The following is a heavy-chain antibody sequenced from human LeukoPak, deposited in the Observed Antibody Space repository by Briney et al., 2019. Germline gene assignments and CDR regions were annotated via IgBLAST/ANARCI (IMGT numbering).Heavy chain of an antibody. CDR3: AKDKPPGYSSGWYYFDY. V-gene: IGHV3-23*01. CDR1: GFTFSGYA. CDR2: ISGSGGTT. D-gene: IGHD6-19*01. Sequence: GGSLRLSCAASGFTFSGYAMTWVRLAPGKGLEWVSTISGSGGTTSYAASVKGRFTFSRHNSKNPLCLQMNSLRAEDTAVYYCAKDKPPGYSSGWYYFDYWGQGTLVTVS. J-gene: IGHJ4*02.